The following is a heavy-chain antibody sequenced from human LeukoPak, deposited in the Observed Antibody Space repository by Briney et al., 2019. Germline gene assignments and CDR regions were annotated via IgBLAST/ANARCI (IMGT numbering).Heavy chain of an antibody. CDR1: GFTFTNNF. Sequence: PGGSLRLSCAASGFTFTNNFMSWVRQVPGKGLEWVANIKQDGSEKTYADSVRGRFTIFRDNAKDSVYLQMNSLRAEDSATYYCVGEGFYFFDFWGQGTLVTVSS. J-gene: IGHJ4*01. CDR2: IKQDGSEK. V-gene: IGHV3-7*01. CDR3: VGEGFYFFDF.